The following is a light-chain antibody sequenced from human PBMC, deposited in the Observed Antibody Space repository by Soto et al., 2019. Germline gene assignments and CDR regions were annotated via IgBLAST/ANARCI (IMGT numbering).Light chain of an antibody. CDR2: DVS. Sequence: QSLLTQPSPLSGSPGQSITLSFTGTSSDVGGYNYVSWYQQHPGKAPKLIIYDVSSRPSGVSNRFSGSKSGNTASLTISGLQAEDEADYYCSSYTSSSTQVFGGGTKVTVL. CDR3: SSYTSSSTQV. V-gene: IGLV2-14*01. CDR1: SSDVGGYNY. J-gene: IGLJ2*01.